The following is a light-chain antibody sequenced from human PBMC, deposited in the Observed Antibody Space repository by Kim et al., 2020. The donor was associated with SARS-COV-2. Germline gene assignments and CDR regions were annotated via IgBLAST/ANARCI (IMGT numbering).Light chain of an antibody. CDR1: RSVSTN. J-gene: IGKJ2*01. V-gene: IGKV3-15*01. CDR2: GTS. CDR3: QQYNRWPPYI. Sequence: VAPGERAPPSCRTSRSVSTNLAWDQQKPGQAPRLLIYGTSTRATGIPPRFSGSGSGTEFTLTISSLQSEDFAIYYCQQYNRWPPYIFGQGTKLEI.